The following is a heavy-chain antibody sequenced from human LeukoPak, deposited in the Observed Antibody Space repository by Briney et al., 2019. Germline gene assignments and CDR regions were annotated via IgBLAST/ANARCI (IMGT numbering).Heavy chain of an antibody. CDR3: AKDDLPGIVVADRDY. V-gene: IGHV4-39*07. CDR1: GGSISSSSYY. CDR2: IYYSGST. D-gene: IGHD6-19*01. J-gene: IGHJ4*02. Sequence: PSETLSLTCTVSGGSISSSSYYWGWIRQPPGKGLEWIGSIYYSGSTYYNPSLKSRVTISVDTSKNQFSLKLSSVTAADTAVYYCAKDDLPGIVVADRDYWGQGTLVTVSS.